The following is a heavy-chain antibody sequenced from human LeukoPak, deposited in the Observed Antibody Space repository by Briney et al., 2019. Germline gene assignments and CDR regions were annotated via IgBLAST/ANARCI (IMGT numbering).Heavy chain of an antibody. CDR1: GFTFSSYW. CDR2: IKQDGSEK. D-gene: IGHD6-19*01. V-gene: IGHV3-7*03. Sequence: GGSLRLSCAASGFTFSSYWMSWVSQAPGKGLEWVANIKQDGSEKYYVDSVKGRFTISRDNAKNSLYLQMNSLRAEDTAVYYCARDYSSGWYDYWGQGTLVTVSS. J-gene: IGHJ4*02. CDR3: ARDYSSGWYDY.